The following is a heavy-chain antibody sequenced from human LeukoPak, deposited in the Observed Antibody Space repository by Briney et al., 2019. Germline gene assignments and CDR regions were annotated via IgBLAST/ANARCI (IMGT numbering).Heavy chain of an antibody. J-gene: IGHJ6*03. CDR1: GFTFSSYW. V-gene: IGHV3-7*01. D-gene: IGHD2-2*01. CDR3: ARAGYCSSTSCYYYYYYMDV. CDR2: IKQDGSEK. Sequence: GGSLRLSCAASGFTFSSYWMSWVRQAPGKGLEWVANIKQDGSEKYYVGSVKGRFTISRDNAKNSLYLQMNSLRAEDTAVYYCARAGYCSSTSCYYYYYYMDVWGKGTTVTVSS.